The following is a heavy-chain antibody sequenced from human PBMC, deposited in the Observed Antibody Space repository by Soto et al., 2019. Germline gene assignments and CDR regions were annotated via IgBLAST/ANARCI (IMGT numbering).Heavy chain of an antibody. CDR1: GFRISNYW. J-gene: IGHJ4*02. CDR2: IRQDGNEK. Sequence: PGGSLRLSCVASGFRISNYWMSWVRQTPGKGLEWVANIRQDGNEKYYVNFVKGRFYISRDNAKNSLSLQMNSLRAEDTGVYYCARDVDHNVVDTVNRSFDYWGQGALVTVSS. CDR3: ARDVDHNVVDTVNRSFDY. V-gene: IGHV3-7*01. D-gene: IGHD2-21*01.